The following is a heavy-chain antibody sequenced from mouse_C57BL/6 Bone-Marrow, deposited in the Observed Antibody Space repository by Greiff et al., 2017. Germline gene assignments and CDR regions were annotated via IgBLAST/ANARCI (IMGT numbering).Heavy chain of an antibody. V-gene: IGHV5-4*01. CDR2: ISDGGSYT. J-gene: IGHJ4*01. D-gene: IGHD1-1*01. Sequence: EVQLQQSGGGLVTPGGSLKPSCAASGFPFSSYAMSWVRQTPEKRLEWVATISDGGSYTYYPDNVKGRFPISRDNAKNNLYLQMSHLKSEDTAMYYCARGGDLTTVVEDAMDYWGQGTSVTVSS. CDR3: ARGGDLTTVVEDAMDY. CDR1: GFPFSSYA.